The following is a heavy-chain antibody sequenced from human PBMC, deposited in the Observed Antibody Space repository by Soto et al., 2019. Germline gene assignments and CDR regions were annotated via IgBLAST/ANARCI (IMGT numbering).Heavy chain of an antibody. Sequence: QVQLVESGGGVVQPGRSLRLSCAASGFTFSSYGMHWVRQAPGKGLEWVAVISYDGSNKYYADSVKGRFTISRDNSKNTLYLQMNSLRAEDTAVYYCAKDPFDYWGQGTLVTVFS. V-gene: IGHV3-30*18. CDR3: AKDPFDY. J-gene: IGHJ4*02. CDR1: GFTFSSYG. CDR2: ISYDGSNK.